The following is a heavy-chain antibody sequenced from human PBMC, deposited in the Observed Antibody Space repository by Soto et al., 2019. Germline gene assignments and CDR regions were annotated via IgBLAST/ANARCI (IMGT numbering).Heavy chain of an antibody. J-gene: IGHJ5*02. D-gene: IGHD4-17*01. Sequence: PVGSLRLSCVVSGSSVGRNYISWVRQAPGKGLECVSVMYRDESTYYADSVEGRFTISRDNSKNMVFLQMDSLRVEDTAVYYCARISGDYDWFDTWGRGTLVTVSS. V-gene: IGHV3-53*01. CDR3: ARISGDYDWFDT. CDR1: GSSVGRNY. CDR2: MYRDEST.